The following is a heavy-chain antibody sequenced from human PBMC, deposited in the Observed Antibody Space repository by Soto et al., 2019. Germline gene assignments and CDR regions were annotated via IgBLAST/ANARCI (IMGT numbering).Heavy chain of an antibody. V-gene: IGHV3-21*02. J-gene: IGHJ4*02. CDR2: IGGSDTFT. CDR1: GFNFKNYN. D-gene: IGHD3-10*01. Sequence: EVQLVESGGGLVKPGESLRLSCVASGFNFKNYNMNWVRQAPGKWLEWVSSIGGSDTFTYYADSVKGRFTISRDNAKSSLFLQMNSLRVEDTAFYFCVRDGSLLGMTRWGQGTLVTVSS. CDR3: VRDGSLLGMTR.